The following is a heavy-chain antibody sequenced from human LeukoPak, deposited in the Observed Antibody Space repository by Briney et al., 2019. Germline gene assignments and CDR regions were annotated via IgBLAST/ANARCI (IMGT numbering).Heavy chain of an antibody. CDR2: INHSGST. V-gene: IGHV4-34*01. CDR1: GGTFSGYY. CDR3: AREGGANLFDY. J-gene: IGHJ4*02. Sequence: SETLCLTCAVYGGTFSGYYWSWIRQPPGKGLELIGEINHSGSTNYNPSLKSRVTISVDTSKNQFSLKLSSVTAADTAVYYCAREGGANLFDYWGQGTLVTVSS. D-gene: IGHD1-26*01.